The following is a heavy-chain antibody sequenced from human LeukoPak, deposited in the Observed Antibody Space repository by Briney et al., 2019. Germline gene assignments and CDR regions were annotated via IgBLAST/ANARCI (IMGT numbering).Heavy chain of an antibody. V-gene: IGHV3-7*03. J-gene: IGHJ4*02. D-gene: IGHD3-3*01. CDR3: ARNYDFWSGPDY. CDR2: IKQDGSEK. CDR1: GFTFSSYW. Sequence: GGSLRLSWAASGFTFSSYWTSWVRQAPGKGLEWVANIKQDGSEKYYVDSVKGRFTISRDNAKNSLYLQMNSLRAEDTAVYYCARNYDFWSGPDYWGQGTLVTVSS.